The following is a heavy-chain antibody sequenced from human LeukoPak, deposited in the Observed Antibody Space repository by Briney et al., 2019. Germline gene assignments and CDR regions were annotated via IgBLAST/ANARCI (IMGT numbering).Heavy chain of an antibody. CDR1: GVPISIYY. D-gene: IGHD3/OR15-3a*01. CDR3: ARHLDWDSGGDAFDF. J-gene: IGHJ3*01. V-gene: IGHV4-59*08. Sequence: SETLSLTCTVSGVPISIYYWSWIRQPPGKGLEWIGYIHYSGSTRNYPSLESRVTISVDTSKNQFSLKLTSVTAADTAMYYCARHLDWDSGGDAFDFWGQGTMVTVSS. CDR2: IHYSGST.